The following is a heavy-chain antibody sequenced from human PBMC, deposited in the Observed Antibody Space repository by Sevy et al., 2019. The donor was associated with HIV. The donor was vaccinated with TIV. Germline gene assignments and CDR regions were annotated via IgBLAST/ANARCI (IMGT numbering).Heavy chain of an antibody. V-gene: IGHV3-30*02. Sequence: GGSLRLSCVASGFTFSNYGMHWVRQAPGKGLEWVSFIRYDGSNTYYADSVKDRFTISRDNSKNTVYLQMNSLRVEDTAMYYCAKDLGGYSYSWGLGTPVTVSS. J-gene: IGHJ4*02. CDR2: IRYDGSNT. CDR1: GFTFSNYG. D-gene: IGHD2-15*01. CDR3: AKDLGGYSYS.